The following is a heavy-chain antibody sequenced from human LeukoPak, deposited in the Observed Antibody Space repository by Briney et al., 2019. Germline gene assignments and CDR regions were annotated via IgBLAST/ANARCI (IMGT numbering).Heavy chain of an antibody. CDR2: INTDGGAT. J-gene: IGHJ4*02. CDR1: GLPFSNYA. Sequence: PGGSLRLSCAASGLPFSNYAMTWVRQAPGKGLEWVSSINTDGGATYYADSLKGRFTVSRGNSNNTLYLQVNGLRAEDTAVYYCAKHGNYDTSGFYYVHFWGQGTLVTVSS. CDR3: AKHGNYDTSGFYYVHF. D-gene: IGHD3-22*01. V-gene: IGHV3-23*01.